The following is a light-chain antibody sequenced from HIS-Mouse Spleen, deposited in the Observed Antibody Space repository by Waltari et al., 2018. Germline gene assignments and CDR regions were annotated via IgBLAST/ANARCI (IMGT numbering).Light chain of an antibody. V-gene: IGLV1-47*01. Sequence: QSVLTQPPSASGTPGQSVTTSCSGSSSNIGSTYVNWYQQLPGTAPKLLIYRNNQRPSGVPDRFSGSKSGTSASLAISGLRSEDEADYYCAAWDDSLSGPVFGGGTKLTVL. CDR3: AAWDDSLSGPV. CDR2: RNN. CDR1: SSNIGSTY. J-gene: IGLJ3*02.